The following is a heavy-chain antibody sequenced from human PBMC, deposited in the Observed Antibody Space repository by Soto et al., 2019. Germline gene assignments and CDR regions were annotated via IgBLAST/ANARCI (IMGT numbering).Heavy chain of an antibody. CDR1: GGSVSSGSYY. Sequence: SETLSLTCTVSGGSVSSGSYYWSWIRQPPGKGLEWIGYIYYSGSTNYNPSLKSRVTISVDTSKNQFSLKLSSVTAADTAVYYCAIEDPTVTTLFDYWGQGTLVTVS. CDR3: AIEDPTVTTLFDY. J-gene: IGHJ4*02. V-gene: IGHV4-61*01. CDR2: IYYSGST. D-gene: IGHD4-17*01.